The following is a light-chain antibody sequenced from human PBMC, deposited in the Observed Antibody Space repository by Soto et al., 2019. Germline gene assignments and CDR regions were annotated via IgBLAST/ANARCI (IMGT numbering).Light chain of an antibody. J-gene: IGKJ5*01. CDR1: QSVSSN. Sequence: EIVMTQSPATLSVSPGGTATLSCRASQSVSSNVAWYQQTPGQPPRLLIYGASTRATGIPDRFSGSGSGTEFTLTISSLQSEDFAVYYCQQYNNWPAVTFGQGTRLEIK. V-gene: IGKV3-15*01. CDR3: QQYNNWPAVT. CDR2: GAS.